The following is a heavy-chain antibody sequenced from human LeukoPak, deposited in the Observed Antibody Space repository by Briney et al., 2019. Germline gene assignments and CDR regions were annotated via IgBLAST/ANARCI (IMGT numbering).Heavy chain of an antibody. D-gene: IGHD4/OR15-4a*01. Sequence: PGGSLRLSCAASGFTFSSYSMNWVRQAPGRGLEWVSSISSSSSYIYYADSVKGRFTISRDNAKNSLYLQMNSLRAEDTAVYYCARDFYGTMKNAFDIWRQGTMVTVSS. V-gene: IGHV3-21*01. J-gene: IGHJ3*02. CDR2: ISSSSSYI. CDR1: GFTFSSYS. CDR3: ARDFYGTMKNAFDI.